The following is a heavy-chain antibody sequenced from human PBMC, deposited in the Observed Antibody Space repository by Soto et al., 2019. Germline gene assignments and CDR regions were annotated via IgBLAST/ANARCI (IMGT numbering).Heavy chain of an antibody. CDR2: ISGSGGST. D-gene: IGHD5-18*01. Sequence: PVGSLRLSCAASGFTFSSYAMSWVRQAPGKGLEWVSAISGSGGSTYYADSVKGRFTISRDNSKNTLYLQMNSLRAEDTAVYYCAKGRQLWLDYFDYWGQGTLVTVSS. CDR1: GFTFSSYA. CDR3: AKGRQLWLDYFDY. J-gene: IGHJ4*02. V-gene: IGHV3-23*01.